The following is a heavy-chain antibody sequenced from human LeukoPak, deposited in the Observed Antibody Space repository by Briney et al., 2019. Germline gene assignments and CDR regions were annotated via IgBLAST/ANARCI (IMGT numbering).Heavy chain of an antibody. D-gene: IGHD3-22*01. CDR1: GFTLSSYW. J-gene: IGHJ1*01. V-gene: IGHV3-21*01. CDR3: ARDKYYDSSGPYFQH. Sequence: GGSLRLSCATSGFTLSSYWMTWIRQAPGKGLEWVSSISSSSSYIYYADSVKGRFTISRDNAKNSLYLQMNSLRAEDTAVYYCARDKYYDSSGPYFQHWGQGTLVTVSS. CDR2: ISSSSSYI.